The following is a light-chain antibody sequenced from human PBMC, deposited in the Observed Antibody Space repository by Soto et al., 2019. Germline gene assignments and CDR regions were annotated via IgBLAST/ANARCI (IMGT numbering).Light chain of an antibody. J-gene: IGLJ3*02. Sequence: QSVLTQAPSASGTPGQRVTVSCSGSSSNLGSNTVTWYQQAPGTAPILLIYSNDQRPSGVPDRFSGSKSGTSASLAIAGLQSEDEADYYCAAWDDSLNGWVFGGGTQLTVL. CDR2: SND. CDR1: SSNLGSNT. CDR3: AAWDDSLNGWV. V-gene: IGLV1-44*01.